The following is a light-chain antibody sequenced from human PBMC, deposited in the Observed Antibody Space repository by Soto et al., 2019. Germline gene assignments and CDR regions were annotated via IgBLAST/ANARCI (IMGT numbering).Light chain of an antibody. Sequence: DIQMTQSPSTLSASVGDRVTITFLASRNISRWLAWYQQKPGEAPKLLICQASTLESGVPSRFSGTGSGTEFTLTVSSLQPDDFATYYCQHYNSYSEEFGQGTKVDIK. CDR2: QAS. V-gene: IGKV1-5*03. CDR1: RNISRW. J-gene: IGKJ1*01. CDR3: QHYNSYSEE.